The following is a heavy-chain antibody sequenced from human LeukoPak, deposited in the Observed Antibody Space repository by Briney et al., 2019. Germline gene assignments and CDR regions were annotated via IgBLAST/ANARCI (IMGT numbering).Heavy chain of an antibody. CDR2: VDPEDGET. J-gene: IGHJ5*02. Sequence: ASVKISCKASGYTFSDYYMHWVQQAPGKGLEWMGRVDPEDGETIYAEKFQGRVTITADTSTDTAYMELSSLRSEDTAVYYCAPSQTSSSFGNRFDPWGQGTLVTVSS. CDR1: GYTFSDYY. V-gene: IGHV1-69-2*01. D-gene: IGHD6-13*01. CDR3: APSQTSSSFGNRFDP.